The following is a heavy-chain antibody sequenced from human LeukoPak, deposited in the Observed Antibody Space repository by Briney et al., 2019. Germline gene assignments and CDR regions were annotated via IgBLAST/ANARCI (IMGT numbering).Heavy chain of an antibody. CDR1: GYRVIESS. CDR2: FDPDDRKT. D-gene: IGHD1-26*01. CDR3: ATIVSGVDDYFYYYMDV. J-gene: IGHJ6*03. V-gene: IGHV1-24*01. Sequence: GASVKVSCKASGYRVIESSMHWVRQAPGKGLEWMGGFDPDDRKTIYAQKFQGRFTMTEDTSTDTAYMELSSLRSEDTAVYFCATIVSGVDDYFYYYMDVWGKGTPVTVSS.